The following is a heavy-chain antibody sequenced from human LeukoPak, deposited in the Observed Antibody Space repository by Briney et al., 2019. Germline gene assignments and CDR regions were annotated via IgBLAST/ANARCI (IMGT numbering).Heavy chain of an antibody. CDR3: ARDRTWWDY. CDR1: GFTFRNYW. J-gene: IGHJ4*02. Sequence: GGSLRLSCTASGFTFRNYWMSWVRQAPGKGLEWVANIKQDGSEKYYVDSVKGRFTISRDNAKNLLYLQMKSLRAEDMAVYYCARDRTWWDYWGQGTLVTVSS. CDR2: IKQDGSEK. V-gene: IGHV3-7*03. D-gene: IGHD2-15*01.